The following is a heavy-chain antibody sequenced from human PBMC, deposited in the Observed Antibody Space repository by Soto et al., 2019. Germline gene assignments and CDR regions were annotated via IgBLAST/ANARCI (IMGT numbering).Heavy chain of an antibody. D-gene: IGHD5-12*01. Sequence: PGGSLRLSCAASGFIFNSYSMNWVRQSPGKGLEWVSSISSSSDYIYYADSVRGRFTISRDNAKNSLYLQMNSLRAGDTAVYYCARVLRGYSGFEDYYDYWGQGALVTVSS. J-gene: IGHJ4*02. CDR2: ISSSSDYI. CDR1: GFIFNSYS. V-gene: IGHV3-21*01. CDR3: ARVLRGYSGFEDYYDY.